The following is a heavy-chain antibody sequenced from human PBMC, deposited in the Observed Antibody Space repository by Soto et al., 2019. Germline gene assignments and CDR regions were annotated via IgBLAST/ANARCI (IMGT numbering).Heavy chain of an antibody. D-gene: IGHD4-17*01. CDR2: TYYRSKWYN. Sequence: PSQTLSLTCAVSGDSVSSNSAAWNWIGQSPSRGLEWLGRTYYRSKWYNDYAVSVEGLITINPDTSKNQFSLQLNSVTPEVTAGDSCATELLYDFYGDYQDVLYVSAQRTMVTGS. V-gene: IGHV6-1*01. J-gene: IGHJ3*01. CDR3: ATELLYDFYGDYQDVLYV. CDR1: GDSVSSNSAA.